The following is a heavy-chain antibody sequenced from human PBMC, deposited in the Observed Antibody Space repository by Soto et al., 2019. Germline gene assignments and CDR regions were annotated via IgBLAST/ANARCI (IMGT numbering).Heavy chain of an antibody. J-gene: IGHJ4*02. CDR1: GFTFADTW. D-gene: IGHD4-17*01. CDR2: IKSKIKGGTA. Sequence: EVQLVESGGGLAQPGESLRLSCVGSGFTFADTWMNWVRQAPGKGLEWVGRIKSKIKGGTADYADAVKGRFTISRDDAQSTIYLHMDDLKTEDTGIYYCTSHDYGDYGYWGQGTRVLVSS. V-gene: IGHV3-15*07. CDR3: TSHDYGDYGY.